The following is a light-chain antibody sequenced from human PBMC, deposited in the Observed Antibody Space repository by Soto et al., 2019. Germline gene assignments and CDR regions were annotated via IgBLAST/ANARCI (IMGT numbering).Light chain of an antibody. CDR1: NSNIGSKY. Sequence: QSVLTQPPSASGTPGQRVSISCSGSNSNIGSKYVYWYQQLPGTAPKLLMYRNNQRPSGVPDRFSGSKSGTSASLAISGLRPEDEADYYCSPWNNSRGGAAFGGGTRRTVL. CDR3: SPWNNSRGGAA. V-gene: IGLV1-47*01. CDR2: RNN. J-gene: IGLJ2*01.